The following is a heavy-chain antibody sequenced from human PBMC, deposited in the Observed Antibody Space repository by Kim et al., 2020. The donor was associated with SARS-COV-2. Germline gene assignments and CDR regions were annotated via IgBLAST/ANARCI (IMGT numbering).Heavy chain of an antibody. CDR3: ARHRGSYHHYYGMDV. J-gene: IGHJ6*02. CDR1: GYSFSTYW. D-gene: IGHD1-26*01. V-gene: IGHV5-51*01. CDR2: IYPGDSDT. Sequence: GESLKISCKGSGYSFSTYWIGWVRQMPGKGLEWMGIIYPGDSDTRYSPSFQGQVTISANKSISTAYLQWSSLKASDTAMYYCARHRGSYHHYYGMDVWGQGTTVTVSS.